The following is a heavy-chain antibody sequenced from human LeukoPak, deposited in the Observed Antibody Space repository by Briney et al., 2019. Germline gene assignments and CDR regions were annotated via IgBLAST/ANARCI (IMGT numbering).Heavy chain of an antibody. Sequence: PSETLSLTCSVSAASISSGTYYWTWIRQPAGKGLEWIGRISTSGGTNYNPSLKSRVSISMDTSKNQFSLKLSSVTAADTAVYYCAGTKVHETTVVTNWDYWGQGTLVTVSS. V-gene: IGHV4-61*02. CDR1: AASISSGTYY. CDR2: ISTSGGT. CDR3: AGTKVHETTVVTNWDY. D-gene: IGHD4-23*01. J-gene: IGHJ4*02.